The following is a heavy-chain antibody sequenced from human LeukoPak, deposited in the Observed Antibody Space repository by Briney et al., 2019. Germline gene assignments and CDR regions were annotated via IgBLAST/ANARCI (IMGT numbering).Heavy chain of an antibody. V-gene: IGHV3-74*01. CDR2: INTDGSTT. J-gene: IGHJ4*02. D-gene: IGHD3-3*01. CDR1: GFTFSSYW. Sequence: GGSLSLSCAASGFTFSSYWMHWVRQVPGKGPVWVSRINTDGSTTNYADSVKGRFTISRDNAENTLYLQMNSLRAEDTAVYYCARDFSSGYIPLGYWGQGTLVTVSS. CDR3: ARDFSSGYIPLGY.